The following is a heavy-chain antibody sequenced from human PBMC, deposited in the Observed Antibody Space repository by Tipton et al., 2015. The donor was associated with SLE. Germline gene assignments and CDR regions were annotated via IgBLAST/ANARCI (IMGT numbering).Heavy chain of an antibody. D-gene: IGHD3-22*01. CDR2: VIPIFGRP. CDR1: GGTFGSYE. V-gene: IGHV1-69*04. J-gene: IGHJ4*02. Sequence: QSGAEVKKPGASVTVSCQASGGTFGSYEITWVRQAPGQGLEWMGKVIPIFGRPDYAQKFQGRVTITADKSTTTVYMELSSLRSDDTAVYYCARVLVDSSIYYTHPLDYWGQGTLVTVSS. CDR3: ARVLVDSSIYYTHPLDY.